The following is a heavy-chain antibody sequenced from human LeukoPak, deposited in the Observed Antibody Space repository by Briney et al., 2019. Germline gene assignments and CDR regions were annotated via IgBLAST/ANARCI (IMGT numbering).Heavy chain of an antibody. CDR3: ASFGVCSGGSCYSTYWSDY. V-gene: IGHV1-2*06. Sequence: ASVKVSCKASGYTFTGHYMHWVRQAPGQGLEWMGRINPNSGGTNYAQKFQGRVTMTRDTSISTAYMELSRLRSDDTAVYYCASFGVCSGGSCYSTYWSDYWGQGTLVTVSS. CDR1: GYTFTGHY. J-gene: IGHJ4*02. CDR2: INPNSGGT. D-gene: IGHD2-15*01.